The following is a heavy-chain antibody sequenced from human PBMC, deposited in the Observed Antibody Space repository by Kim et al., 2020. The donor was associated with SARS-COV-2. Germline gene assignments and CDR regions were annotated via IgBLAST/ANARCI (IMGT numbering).Heavy chain of an antibody. CDR1: GFTFSSYW. J-gene: IGHJ4*02. Sequence: GGSLRLSCAASGFTFSSYWMHWVRQAPGKGLVWVSRINSDGSRTSYADSVKGRFTISRDNAKNTLYLQMNSLRAEDTAVYYCARGEGGSSRFRWGQGTVVTVSS. V-gene: IGHV3-74*01. CDR2: INSDGSRT. CDR3: ARGEGGSSRFR. D-gene: IGHD1-26*01.